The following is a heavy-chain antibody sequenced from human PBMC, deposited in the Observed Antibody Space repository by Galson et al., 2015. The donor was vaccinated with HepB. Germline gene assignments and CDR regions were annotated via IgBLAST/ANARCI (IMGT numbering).Heavy chain of an antibody. CDR3: VRARGLDY. Sequence: SLRLSCAASGFTFSSYAMSWVRQAPGKGLEWVSAISGSSGKTYYADSVKGRVTISRDNAKNSLYLQMNSLRAEDTAVYYCVRARGLDYWGQGTLVTVSS. CDR1: GFTFSSYA. V-gene: IGHV3-23*01. D-gene: IGHD3-10*01. CDR2: ISGSSGKT. J-gene: IGHJ4*02.